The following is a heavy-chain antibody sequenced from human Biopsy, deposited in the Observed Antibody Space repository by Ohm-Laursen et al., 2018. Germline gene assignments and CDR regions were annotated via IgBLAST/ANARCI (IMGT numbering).Heavy chain of an antibody. V-gene: IGHV3-11*01. J-gene: IGHJ5*01. CDR2: INSVGTI. Sequence: GSLRLSCAASGFIFSDYYMSWIRQAPGKGLEWVSNINSVGTIYYADSVRGRFTISRDNAKNSLYLQMNSLRVEDTAVYFCAREQPALSGGGSWFDSWGQGTLVIVSS. D-gene: IGHD6-19*01. CDR3: AREQPALSGGGSWFDS. CDR1: GFIFSDYY.